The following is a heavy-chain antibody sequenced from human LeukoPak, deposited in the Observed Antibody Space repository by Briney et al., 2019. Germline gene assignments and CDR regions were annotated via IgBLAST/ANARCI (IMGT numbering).Heavy chain of an antibody. CDR2: MNPNSGNT. J-gene: IGHJ6*03. D-gene: IGHD7-27*01. CDR1: GYTFTSYD. Sequence: GASVKVSCKASGYTFTSYDINWVRQATGQGLEWMGWMNPNSGNTGYAQKFQGRVTITRNTSISTAYMELSSLRSEDTAVYYCATSWGLDYMDVWGKGTTVTVSS. V-gene: IGHV1-8*03. CDR3: ATSWGLDYMDV.